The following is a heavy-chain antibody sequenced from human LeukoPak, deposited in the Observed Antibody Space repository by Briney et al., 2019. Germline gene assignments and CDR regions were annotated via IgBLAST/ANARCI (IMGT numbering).Heavy chain of an antibody. V-gene: IGHV3-7*01. CDR2: IKPDGSDK. Sequence: GGSLRLSCAASGFTFSSCWMTWVRQLPGKGLEWVANIKPDGSDKYYVDSVKGRFTISRDNAKNSLYLQMNSLRAEDTAVYYCARGGYSSSWYWVYWGQGTLVTVSS. CDR1: GFTFSSCW. CDR3: ARGGYSSSWYWVY. J-gene: IGHJ4*02. D-gene: IGHD6-13*01.